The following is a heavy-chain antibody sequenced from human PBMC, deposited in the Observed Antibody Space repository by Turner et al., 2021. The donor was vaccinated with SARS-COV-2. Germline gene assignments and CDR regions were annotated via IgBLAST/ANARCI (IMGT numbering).Heavy chain of an antibody. CDR2: INESGRT. J-gene: IGHJ5*02. D-gene: IGHD6-13*01. CDR3: ARHWEVAAAAYLARFDP. Sequence: QLPLQESGPGLVKPSETLSLTCTVSGGSISSSSYYWGWIRQPPGKGLDWIGSINESGRTYYNPSIKVRVTISVDTSKNQFALKLTSVTAADTAVYFCARHWEVAAAAYLARFDPWGQGTLVTVSS. CDR1: GGSISSSSYY. V-gene: IGHV4-39*01.